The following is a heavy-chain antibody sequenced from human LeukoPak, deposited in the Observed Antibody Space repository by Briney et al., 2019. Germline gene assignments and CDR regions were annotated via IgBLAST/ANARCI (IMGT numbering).Heavy chain of an antibody. V-gene: IGHV3-23*01. CDR3: AKRYCRGGSCTHYYYYGMDV. Sequence: GGSLRLSCAASGFTFSSYALSWVRQAPGEGLEWVSAISGSGGSTYYADSVRGRFTISRDNSKSTLYLQMNSLRVEDTAVCYCAKRYCRGGSCTHYYYYGMDVWGQGTTVTVSS. J-gene: IGHJ6*02. CDR1: GFTFSSYA. CDR2: ISGSGGST. D-gene: IGHD2-15*01.